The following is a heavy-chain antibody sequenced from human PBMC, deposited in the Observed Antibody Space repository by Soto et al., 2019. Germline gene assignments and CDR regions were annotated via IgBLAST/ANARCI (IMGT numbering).Heavy chain of an antibody. J-gene: IGHJ4*02. CDR3: ARGRYSSSWSDFDY. D-gene: IGHD6-13*01. V-gene: IGHV3-33*01. CDR2: IWYDGSNQ. Sequence: QVQLVESGGGVVQPGRSLRLSCAASGFTFSIYGMHWVRQAPGKGLEWVAVIWYDGSNQYYADSVKGRFTISRDNCKNTLYLQMNSLRAEDTAVYYCARGRYSSSWSDFDYWGQGTLVTVSS. CDR1: GFTFSIYG.